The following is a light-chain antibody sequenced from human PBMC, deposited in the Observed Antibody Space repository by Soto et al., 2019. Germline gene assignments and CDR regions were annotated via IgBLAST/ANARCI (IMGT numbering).Light chain of an antibody. Sequence: QSVLTQPPSVSGAPGQRVTISCTGSSSNIGAGYDVHWYQQLPGTAPKLLIYGNSNRPSGVPDRISGSKSGTSASLAISGLQSDDEADYYCAAWDDSLNGRVFGTGTKLTVL. J-gene: IGLJ1*01. CDR2: GNS. CDR3: AAWDDSLNGRV. CDR1: SSNIGAGYD. V-gene: IGLV1-40*01.